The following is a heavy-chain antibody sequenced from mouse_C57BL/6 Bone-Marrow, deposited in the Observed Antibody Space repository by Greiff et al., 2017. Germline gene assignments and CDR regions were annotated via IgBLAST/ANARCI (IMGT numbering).Heavy chain of an antibody. J-gene: IGHJ3*01. CDR1: GYTFTSYW. Sequence: VQLQQPGAELVKPGASVKLSCKASGYTFTSYWMHWVKQRPGQGLEWIGMIHPNSGSTNYNEKFKSKATLTVDKSSSTAYMQLSSLTSEDSAVYYCARRGDYGSSLGFAYWGQGTLVTVSA. CDR3: ARRGDYGSSLGFAY. V-gene: IGHV1-64*01. CDR2: IHPNSGST. D-gene: IGHD1-1*01.